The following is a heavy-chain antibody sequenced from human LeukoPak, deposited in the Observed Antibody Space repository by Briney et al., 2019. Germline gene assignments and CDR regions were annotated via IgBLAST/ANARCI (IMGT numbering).Heavy chain of an antibody. J-gene: IGHJ6*03. CDR2: INPNSGGT. CDR1: GYTFTNYY. CDR3: ARDNSSGSYYYYMDV. Sequence: ASVKVSCKASGYTFTNYYMHWVRQAPGQGLEWMGWINPNSGGTNYAQKFQGRVTMTRDTSISTAYMELSRLRSDDTAVYYCARDNSSGSYYYYMDVWGKGTTVTISS. V-gene: IGHV1-2*02. D-gene: IGHD3-22*01.